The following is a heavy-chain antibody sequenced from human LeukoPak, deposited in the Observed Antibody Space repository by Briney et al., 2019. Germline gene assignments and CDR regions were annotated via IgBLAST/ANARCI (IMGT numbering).Heavy chain of an antibody. CDR1: GGSFSGYY. V-gene: IGHV4-34*01. CDR3: ARGRTIMVRGRNWFDP. J-gene: IGHJ5*02. CDR2: INHSGST. D-gene: IGHD3-10*01. Sequence: SETLSLTCAVYGGSFSGYYRSWIRQPPGKGLEWIGEINHSGSTNYNPSLKSRVTISVDTSKNQFSLKLSSVTAADSAVYYCARGRTIMVRGRNWFDPWGQGTLVTVSS.